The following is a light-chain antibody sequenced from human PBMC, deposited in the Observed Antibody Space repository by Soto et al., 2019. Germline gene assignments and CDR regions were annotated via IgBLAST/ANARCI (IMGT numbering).Light chain of an antibody. CDR3: GSYSSSSTLYV. V-gene: IGLV2-14*03. CDR2: DVS. CDR1: SSDVGGSNY. Sequence: QSALTQPASVSGSPGQSITISCTGTSSDVGGSNYVSWYQQHPGKAPKLMIYDVSNRPSGVSNRFSGSKSGNTASLTISGFQAEYEADYYCGSYSSSSTLYVFVTGTKVTVL. J-gene: IGLJ1*01.